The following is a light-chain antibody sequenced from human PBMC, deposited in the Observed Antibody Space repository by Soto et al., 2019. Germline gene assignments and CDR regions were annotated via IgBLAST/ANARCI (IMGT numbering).Light chain of an antibody. CDR2: EVT. Sequence: QSALTHPASLSGSPGQSITISCTGTSSDIGAYDYVSWFQQHPGKAPKLMISEVTNRPSGVSNRFSGSKSANTAYLTISGLQVEDEAEYFCVSFPTTRTHGFGTGTQLTVL. CDR1: SSDIGAYDY. J-gene: IGLJ1*01. CDR3: VSFPTTRTHG. V-gene: IGLV2-14*01.